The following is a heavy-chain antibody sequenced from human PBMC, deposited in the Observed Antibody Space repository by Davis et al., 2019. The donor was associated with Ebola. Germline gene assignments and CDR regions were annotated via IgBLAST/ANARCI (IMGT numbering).Heavy chain of an antibody. V-gene: IGHV1-69*04. CDR1: GYSFTDDG. CDR3: ASTSRELVTTAREWAFDI. CDR2: IIPILGIA. Sequence: AASVKVSCKASGYSFTDDGISWVRQAPGQGLEWMGRIIPILGIANYAQKFQGRVTITADKSTSTAYMELSSLRSEDTAVYYCASTSRELVTTAREWAFDIWGQGTMVTVSS. D-gene: IGHD4-17*01. J-gene: IGHJ3*02.